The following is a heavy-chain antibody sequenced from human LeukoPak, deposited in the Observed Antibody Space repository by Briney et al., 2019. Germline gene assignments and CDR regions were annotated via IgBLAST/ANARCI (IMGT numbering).Heavy chain of an antibody. Sequence: GGSLRLSCVVSGFSFSNYAMNWVRPAPGKGLEWVSAISGNGGGIYYADSVKGRFTISRDNSKNTVYLQMSSLRAEDTAVYYCAKDWDIAVAGCDYWGQGTLVTVSS. CDR3: AKDWDIAVAGCDY. J-gene: IGHJ4*02. D-gene: IGHD6-19*01. CDR1: GFSFSNYA. V-gene: IGHV3-23*01. CDR2: ISGNGGGI.